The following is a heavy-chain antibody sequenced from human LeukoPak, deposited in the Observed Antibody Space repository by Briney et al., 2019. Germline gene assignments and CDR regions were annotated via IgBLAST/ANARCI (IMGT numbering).Heavy chain of an antibody. J-gene: IGHJ4*02. V-gene: IGHV3-23*01. CDR1: GFTFSTYA. Sequence: GGSLRLSCAASGFTFSTYAMSWVRQAPGKGLEWVSDISGSGGSTYYADSVKGRFTISRDNSKSTLYLQMNSLRAEDTAVYSCAKEVRSTSGWYSDYWGQGTLVTVSS. CDR3: AKEVRSTSGWYSDY. D-gene: IGHD6-19*01. CDR2: ISGSGGST.